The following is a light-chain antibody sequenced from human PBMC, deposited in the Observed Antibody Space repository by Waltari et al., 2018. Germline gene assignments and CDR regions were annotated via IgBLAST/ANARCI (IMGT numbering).Light chain of an antibody. CDR3: QQRSNWPPIT. J-gene: IGKJ5*01. V-gene: IGKV3-11*01. CDR1: QSVDSY. Sequence: EIVLTQSPATLSLSPGERATLSCRASQSVDSYLAWYQQKPGQAPRLLIYVASNRAPGIPARFSGSGSGTDFTLTISSLEPEDFAVYYCQQRSNWPPITFGQGTRLEIK. CDR2: VAS.